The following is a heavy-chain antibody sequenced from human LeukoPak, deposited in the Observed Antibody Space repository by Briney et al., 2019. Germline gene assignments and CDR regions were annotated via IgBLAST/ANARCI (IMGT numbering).Heavy chain of an antibody. CDR3: AREVWGTMVRGVINRSFDP. CDR2: IYYSGST. CDR1: GGSISSYY. V-gene: IGHV4-59*12. J-gene: IGHJ5*02. Sequence: SETLSLTCTVSGGSISSYYWSWIRQPPGKGLEWIGYIYYSGSTNYNPSLKSRVTISVDTSKNQFSLKLSSVTAADTAVYYCAREVWGTMVRGVINRSFDPWGQGTLVTVSS. D-gene: IGHD3-10*01.